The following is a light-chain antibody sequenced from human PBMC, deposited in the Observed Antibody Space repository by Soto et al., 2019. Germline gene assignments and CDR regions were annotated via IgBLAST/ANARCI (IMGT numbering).Light chain of an antibody. CDR3: QSKVNNANWV. CDR1: SGAIATNY. CDR2: ENN. Sequence: NFMLTQPHSVSESPGKTVTISCTRSSGAIATNYVQWYHQRPGSAPTTVIYENNQRPSGVPDRFSGSIDSSSNSASLTISGLKTETGVDYYCQSKVNNANWVYGGGTKLAVL. V-gene: IGLV6-57*04. J-gene: IGLJ3*02.